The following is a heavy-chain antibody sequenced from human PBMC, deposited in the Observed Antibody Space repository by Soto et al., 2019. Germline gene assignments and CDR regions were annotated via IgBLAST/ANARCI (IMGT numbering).Heavy chain of an antibody. J-gene: IGHJ4*02. CDR3: ATYSGSWAFDY. D-gene: IGHD1-26*01. CDR2: IHYTGST. V-gene: IGHV4-39*01. CDR1: GGSISSSSHY. Sequence: NPSETLSLTCIVSGGSISSSSHYWGWIRQPPGKGLEWIGSIHYTGSTFDNPSLKSRVTISVDTSKNQFSLKLTSVTAADTAVYFCATYSGSWAFDYWGQGTLVTVSS.